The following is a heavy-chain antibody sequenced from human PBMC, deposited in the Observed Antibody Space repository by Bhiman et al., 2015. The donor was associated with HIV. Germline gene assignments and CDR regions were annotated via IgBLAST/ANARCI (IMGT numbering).Heavy chain of an antibody. CDR1: GFTVSSNY. CDR2: IYSGGNT. CDR3: AKDKEAARYY. Sequence: EVQLVESGGGLVQPGGSLRLSCAASGFTVSSNYMNWVRQAPGKGLEWVSVIYSGGNTYYAESVKGRFTISRDNSKNTLYLQMNSLRAEDTAVYYCAKDKEAARYYWGQGTLVTVSS. J-gene: IGHJ4*02. D-gene: IGHD5-18*01. V-gene: IGHV3-66*01.